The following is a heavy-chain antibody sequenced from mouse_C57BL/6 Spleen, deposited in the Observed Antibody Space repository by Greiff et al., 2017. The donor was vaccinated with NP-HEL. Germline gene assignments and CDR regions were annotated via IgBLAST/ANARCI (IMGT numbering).Heavy chain of an antibody. D-gene: IGHD1-1*01. V-gene: IGHV14-2*01. CDR3: ARIYYYGSSSGYFDY. CDR2: IDPEDGET. CDR1: GFNIKDYY. Sequence: VQLKESGAELVKPGASVKLSCTASGFNIKDYYMHWVKQRTEQGLEWIGRIDPEDGETKYAPKFQGKATITADTSSTTAYLQLSSLTSEDTAVYYCARIYYYGSSSGYFDYWGQGTTLTVSS. J-gene: IGHJ2*01.